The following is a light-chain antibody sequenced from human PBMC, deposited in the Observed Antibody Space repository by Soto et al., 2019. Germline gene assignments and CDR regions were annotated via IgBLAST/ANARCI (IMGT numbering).Light chain of an antibody. V-gene: IGLV2-14*03. CDR2: DVS. CDR3: SSYTTSSPYV. J-gene: IGLJ1*01. CDR1: SSDVGGYNY. Sequence: QSVLTQPASVSGSPGQSITISCTGTSSDVGGYNYVSWYQQHPGKAPKLMIYDVSNRPSGVSNRFSGFKSGNTASLTISGLHAEDEADYYCSSYTTSSPYVLGSGTSVTVL.